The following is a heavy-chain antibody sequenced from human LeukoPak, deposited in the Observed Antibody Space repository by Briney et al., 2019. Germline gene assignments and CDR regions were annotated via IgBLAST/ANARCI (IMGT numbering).Heavy chain of an antibody. V-gene: IGHV3-20*01. D-gene: IGHD1-26*01. Sequence: PGGSLRLSCAASGFTFDDYGMSWVRQAPGKGLEWVSGINWNGGSTGYADSVKGRFTISRDNAKNSLYLQMNSLRAEDTALYHCARDTQFDGGSYFWFDPWGQGTLVTVSS. J-gene: IGHJ5*02. CDR2: INWNGGST. CDR1: GFTFDDYG. CDR3: ARDTQFDGGSYFWFDP.